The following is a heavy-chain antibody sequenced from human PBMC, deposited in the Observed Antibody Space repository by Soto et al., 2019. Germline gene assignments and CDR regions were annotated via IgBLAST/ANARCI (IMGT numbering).Heavy chain of an antibody. CDR2: ISYDGRNK. J-gene: IGHJ6*02. CDR1: GFTFSSYG. D-gene: IGHD6-19*01. V-gene: IGHV3-30*18. CDR3: VKDGSSGWPYYYGLDV. Sequence: GGSLRLSCAASGFTFSSYGMHWVRQAPGKGLDWVAVISYDGRNKYYADSVKGRSTISRDNSKNTLYLQMSSLRAEDTAVYYCVKDGSSGWPYYYGLDVWGQGTTVTVPS.